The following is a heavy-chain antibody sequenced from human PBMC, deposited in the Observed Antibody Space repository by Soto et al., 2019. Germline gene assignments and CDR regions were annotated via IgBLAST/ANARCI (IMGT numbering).Heavy chain of an antibody. CDR2: ISSSSSYI. D-gene: IGHD3-16*01. Sequence: PGGSLRLSCAASGFTFSIYSMNWVRQAPGKGLEWVSSISSSSSYIYYADSVKGRFTISRDNAKNSLYLQMNSLRAEDTAVYYCARALYRSVGYYFDYWGQGTLVTSPQ. CDR1: GFTFSIYS. V-gene: IGHV3-21*01. CDR3: ARALYRSVGYYFDY. J-gene: IGHJ4*02.